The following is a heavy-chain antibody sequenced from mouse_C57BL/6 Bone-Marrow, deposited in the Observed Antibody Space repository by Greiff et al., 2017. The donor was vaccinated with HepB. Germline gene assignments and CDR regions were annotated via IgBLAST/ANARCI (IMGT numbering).Heavy chain of an antibody. D-gene: IGHD2-5*01. CDR2: NYPGSGNT. V-gene: IGHV1-66*01. J-gene: IGHJ2*01. Sequence: VQLQQSGPELVKPGASVKISCKASGYSFTSYYIHWVKQRPGQGLEWIGWNYPGSGNTKYNEKFKGKATLTADTSSSTAYMQLSSLTSEDSAVYYCANSTFDYWGQGTTLTVSS. CDR3: ANSTFDY. CDR1: GYSFTSYY.